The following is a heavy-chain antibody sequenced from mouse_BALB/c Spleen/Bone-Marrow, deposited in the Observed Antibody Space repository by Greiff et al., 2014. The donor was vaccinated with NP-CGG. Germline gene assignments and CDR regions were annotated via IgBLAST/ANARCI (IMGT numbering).Heavy chain of an antibody. CDR2: IYPGSGST. J-gene: IGHJ2*01. CDR3: TREGPTGTGGDY. V-gene: IGHV1S22*01. Sequence: LKQSGSELVRPGASVKLSCKASGYTFTSYWMHWVKQRPGQGLEWIGNIYPGSGSTNYDEKFKSKATLTVDTSSSTAYMQPSSLTSEDSAVYYCTREGPTGTGGDYWGQGTTLTVSS. D-gene: IGHD4-1*02. CDR1: GYTFTSYW.